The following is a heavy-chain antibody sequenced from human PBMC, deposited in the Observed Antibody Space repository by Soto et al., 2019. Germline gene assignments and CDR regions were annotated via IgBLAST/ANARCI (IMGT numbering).Heavy chain of an antibody. Sequence: QVQLVQSGSEVKKPGASVKVSCTASGYDFTNHFIHWVRQAPGQGPEWMGIINPSGGNTSYAQTFQGRLTLTRDTSTSTVYMELSSLRSQDAATYDCARDEVANTGGWHYAGTWYYVGMDVWGRGTTVTVSS. CDR1: GYDFTNHF. CDR2: INPSGGNT. D-gene: IGHD3-16*01. V-gene: IGHV1-46*01. J-gene: IGHJ6*02. CDR3: ARDEVANTGGWHYAGTWYYVGMDV.